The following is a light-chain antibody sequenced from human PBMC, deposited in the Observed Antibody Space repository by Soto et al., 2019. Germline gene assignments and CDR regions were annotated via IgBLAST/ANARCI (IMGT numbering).Light chain of an antibody. CDR1: SSDIGTYDY. V-gene: IGLV2-14*01. Sequence: QSVLTQPASVSGSPGQSITIPCTGTSSDIGTYDYVSWYQQHPGKAPKLMIYEVSNRPSGVSNRFSGSKSGNTASLTISGLQAEDEANYYCSSFTSSRAYVFGTGPKLTVL. CDR3: SSFTSSRAYV. J-gene: IGLJ1*01. CDR2: EVS.